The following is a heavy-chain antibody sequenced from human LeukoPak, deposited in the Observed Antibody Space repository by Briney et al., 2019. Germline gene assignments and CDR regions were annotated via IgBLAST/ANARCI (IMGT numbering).Heavy chain of an antibody. V-gene: IGHV4-59*01. J-gene: IGHJ4*02. CDR3: ARASLYYYDSSGNYYFDY. CDR1: GGSISSYY. Sequence: SETLSLTCTVSGGSISSYYWSWIRQPPGKGLEWIGYIYYSGSTNYNPSLKSRVTISVDTSKNQFFLKLSSVTAADTAVYYCARASLYYYDSSGNYYFDYWGQGTLVTVSS. D-gene: IGHD3-22*01. CDR2: IYYSGST.